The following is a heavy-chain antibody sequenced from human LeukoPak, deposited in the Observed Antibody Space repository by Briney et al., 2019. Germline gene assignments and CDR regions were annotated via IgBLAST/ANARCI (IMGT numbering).Heavy chain of an antibody. J-gene: IGHJ4*02. CDR3: ASDCSGGSCYNEGDY. CDR1: GFTFSSYW. D-gene: IGHD2-15*01. Sequence: GGSLKLSCAASGFTFSSYWMSWVRQAPGKGLEWVANIKQDGSEKYYVDSVKGRFTISRDNSKNTLYLQMNSLRAEDTAVYYCASDCSGGSCYNEGDYWGQGTLVTVPS. CDR2: IKQDGSEK. V-gene: IGHV3-7*01.